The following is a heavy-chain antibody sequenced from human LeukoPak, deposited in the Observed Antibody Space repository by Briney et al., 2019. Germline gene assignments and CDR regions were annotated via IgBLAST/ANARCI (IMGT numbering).Heavy chain of an antibody. D-gene: IGHD2-2*01. J-gene: IGHJ4*02. Sequence: ASVKVSCKASGYTFSSYDINWVRQAAGQGLEWMGWMNPNSGNTGYAEKFQGRVSMTRNNPISTAYMELSSLRSEDTAVYYCARDRDIVVVPAAIGVGDYWGQGTLVTVSS. CDR2: MNPNSGNT. V-gene: IGHV1-8*01. CDR1: GYTFSSYD. CDR3: ARDRDIVVVPAAIGVGDY.